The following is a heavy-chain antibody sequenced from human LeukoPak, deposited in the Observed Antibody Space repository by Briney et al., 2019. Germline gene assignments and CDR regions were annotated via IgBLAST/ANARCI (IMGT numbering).Heavy chain of an antibody. J-gene: IGHJ5*02. CDR1: GGSISSGGYY. D-gene: IGHD3-22*01. CDR2: IYYSGST. V-gene: IGHV4-31*03. Sequence: SETLSLTCTVSGGSISSGGYYWSWIRQHPGKGLEWIGYIYYSGSTYYNPSLKSRVTISVDTSKNQFSLKLSSATAADTAVYYCARQTYYYDSSGPHWFDPWGQGTLVTVSS. CDR3: ARQTYYYDSSGPHWFDP.